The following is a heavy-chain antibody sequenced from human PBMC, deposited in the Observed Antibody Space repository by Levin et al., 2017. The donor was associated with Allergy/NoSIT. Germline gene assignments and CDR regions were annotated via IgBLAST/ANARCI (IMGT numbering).Heavy chain of an antibody. V-gene: IGHV1-18*01. CDR3: ARARGDYYDSSGPTEQKVWFDP. Sequence: GASVKVSCKASGYTFTSYGISWVRQAPGQGLEWMGWISAYNGNTNYAQKLQGRVTMTTDTSTSTAYMELRSLRSDDTAVYYCARARGDYYDSSGPTEQKVWFDPWGQGTLVTVSS. J-gene: IGHJ5*02. CDR2: ISAYNGNT. D-gene: IGHD3-22*01. CDR1: GYTFTSYG.